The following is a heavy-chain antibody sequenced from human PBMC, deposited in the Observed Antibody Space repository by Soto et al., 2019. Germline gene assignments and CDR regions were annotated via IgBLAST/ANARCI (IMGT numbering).Heavy chain of an antibody. CDR2: ISSSSSTI. V-gene: IGHV3-48*04. Sequence: GGSLRLSCAACGFTFSSYSMNWVRQAPGKGLEWVSYISSSSSTIYYAGSVKGRFTISRDNAKNSLYLQMNSLRAEDTAVYYCARGAAGDSVVVPAAIAGAFDIWGQGTMVTVSS. CDR1: GFTFSSYS. J-gene: IGHJ3*02. CDR3: ARGAAGDSVVVPAAIAGAFDI. D-gene: IGHD2-2*01.